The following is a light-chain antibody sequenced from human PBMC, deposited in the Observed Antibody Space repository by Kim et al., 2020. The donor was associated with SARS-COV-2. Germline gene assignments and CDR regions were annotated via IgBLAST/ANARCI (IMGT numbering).Light chain of an antibody. J-gene: IGLJ3*02. CDR1: SGDVGGYNY. Sequence: GQANTISCTGTSGDVGGYNYVSWYQQHPGKAPKLMIYDVSKRPSGVSNRFSGSKSGNTASLTISGLQAEDEADYYCSSYTSSSTWVFGGGTKVTVL. CDR2: DVS. CDR3: SSYTSSSTWV. V-gene: IGLV2-14*04.